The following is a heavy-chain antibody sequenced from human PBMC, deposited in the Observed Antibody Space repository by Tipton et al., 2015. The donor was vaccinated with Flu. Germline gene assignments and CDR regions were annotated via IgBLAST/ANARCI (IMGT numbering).Heavy chain of an antibody. V-gene: IGHV4-34*01. CDR1: GGSFSGYY. Sequence: TLSLTCAVYGGSFSGYYWGWIRQPPGKGLEWIGTIYHSGSPNYNPSLKSRVTISVDTSNNQFSLKLSSVTAADTAVYYCARLPLPLSYFDYWGQGTLVTVSS. J-gene: IGHJ4*02. CDR3: ARLPLPLSYFDY. CDR2: IYHSGSP.